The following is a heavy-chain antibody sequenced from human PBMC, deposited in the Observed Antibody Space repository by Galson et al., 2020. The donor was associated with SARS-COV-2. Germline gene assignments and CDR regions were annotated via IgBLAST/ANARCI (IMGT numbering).Heavy chain of an antibody. CDR2: IYYSGGT. CDR1: GDSITNYY. J-gene: IGHJ5*02. D-gene: IGHD3-10*01. Sequence: SETLSLTCSASGDSITNYYWSWIRQPPGKGLEWIGYIYYSGGTYYNPSLNRRVTISIDTSKNQFSLGLTSVTAADTAVYYCARRYPYGSGSYFWFDPWGQGTLVAVSS. CDR3: ARRYPYGSGSYFWFDP. V-gene: IGHV4-59*01.